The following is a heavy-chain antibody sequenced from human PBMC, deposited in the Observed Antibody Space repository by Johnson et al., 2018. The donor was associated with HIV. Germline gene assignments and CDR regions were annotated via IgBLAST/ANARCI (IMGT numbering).Heavy chain of an antibody. CDR3: AREPGWGRTLAFDI. V-gene: IGHV3-13*01. CDR1: GFTFSSYD. Sequence: VQLVESGGGLVQPGGSLRLSCAASGFTFSSYDMHWVRQATGKGLELVSAIGTAGDTYYPGSVKGRFTISRENAKNSLYLQMNSLRADDTAVYYCAREPGWGRTLAFDIWGQGTMVTGSS. CDR2: IGTAGDT. D-gene: IGHD2-8*02. J-gene: IGHJ3*02.